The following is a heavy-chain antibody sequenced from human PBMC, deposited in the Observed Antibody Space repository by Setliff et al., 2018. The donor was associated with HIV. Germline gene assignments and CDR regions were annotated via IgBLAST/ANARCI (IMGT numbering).Heavy chain of an antibody. CDR1: GGSISGSSYY. J-gene: IGHJ4*02. V-gene: IGHV4-39*02. Sequence: PSETLSLTCSVSGGSISGSSYYWGWIRQSPGKGLEWIGSFHHSGSTSYNPSLRSRVTISIDTSKNHFSLKLTSVTAADTAVYYCARKGNGDYHLDYWGQGTLVTVSS. D-gene: IGHD4-17*01. CDR3: ARKGNGDYHLDY. CDR2: FHHSGST.